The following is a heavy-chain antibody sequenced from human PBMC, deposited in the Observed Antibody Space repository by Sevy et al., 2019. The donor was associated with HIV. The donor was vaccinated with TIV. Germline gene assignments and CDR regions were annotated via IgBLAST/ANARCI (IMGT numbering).Heavy chain of an antibody. D-gene: IGHD2-2*01. V-gene: IGHV3-72*01. J-gene: IGHJ3*02. CDR3: ARDESSAFDI. CDR1: GFTFSDHY. CDR2: TRNKANSYTT. Sequence: GGSLRLSCAASGFTFSDHYMDWVRQAPGKGLEWVGRTRNKANSYTTEYAASVKGRFTISRDDSKNSLYLQMNSLKTEDTAVYYCARDESSAFDIWGQGTVVTVSS.